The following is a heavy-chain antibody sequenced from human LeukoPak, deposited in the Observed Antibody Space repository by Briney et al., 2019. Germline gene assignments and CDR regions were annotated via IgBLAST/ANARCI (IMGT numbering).Heavy chain of an antibody. CDR3: ARGLRGSSWFFDY. CDR2: IYYTGST. CDR1: GHSISSYY. V-gene: IGHV4-59*01. J-gene: IGHJ4*02. D-gene: IGHD6-13*01. Sequence: SETLSLTCTVSGHSISSYYWNWIRQPPGKGLEWIGYIYYTGSTNCNPSLKSRVTMSVDTSKNQFSLKLNPVTAADTAVYYCARGLRGSSWFFDYWGQGTLVTVSS.